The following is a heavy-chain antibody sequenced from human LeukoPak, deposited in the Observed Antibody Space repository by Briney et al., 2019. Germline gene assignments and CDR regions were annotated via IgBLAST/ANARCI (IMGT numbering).Heavy chain of an antibody. J-gene: IGHJ4*02. CDR1: GCMFNGYS. CDR3: ARWGLGPSFDS. V-gene: IGHV3-21*01. D-gene: IGHD1-26*01. Sequence: PGGSLRLSCAASGCMFNGYSMTWVRQAPGKGLEWVSYISGGSDYIYYTDSVKGRFTISRDNAKKSLYLQLNSLRVEDTAVYYCARWGLGPSFDSWSQGTLVTVSS. CDR2: ISGGSDYI.